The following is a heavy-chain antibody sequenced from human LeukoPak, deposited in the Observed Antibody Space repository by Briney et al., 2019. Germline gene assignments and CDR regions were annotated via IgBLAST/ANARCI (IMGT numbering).Heavy chain of an antibody. CDR2: IYYSGST. V-gene: IGHV4-39*01. J-gene: IGHJ4*02. CDR1: GGSISSSSYY. Sequence: SETLSLTCTVSGGSISSSSYYWGWIRQAPGKGLEWIGSIYYSGSTYYNPSLKSRVTISVDTSKNQFSLKLSSVTAADTAVYYCARSAGYCSSTSCNTHYFDYWGQGTLVTVSS. D-gene: IGHD2-2*01. CDR3: ARSAGYCSSTSCNTHYFDY.